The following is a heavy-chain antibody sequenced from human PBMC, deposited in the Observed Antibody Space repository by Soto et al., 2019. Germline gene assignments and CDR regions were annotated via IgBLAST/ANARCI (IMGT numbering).Heavy chain of an antibody. CDR2: IYHSGST. CDR1: GDSFSSGGYS. CDR3: ARGHTALLMAYFDY. Sequence: QLQLQESGSGLVKPSQTLSLTCAVSGDSFSSGGYSWSWIRQPPGKGLEWIGYIYHSGSTYYNPSLKSRVAIPVDRSNNQFSLKLSSVTAADTAVYYCARGHTALLMAYFDYWGQGTLVTVSP. V-gene: IGHV4-30-2*01. J-gene: IGHJ4*02. D-gene: IGHD3-16*01.